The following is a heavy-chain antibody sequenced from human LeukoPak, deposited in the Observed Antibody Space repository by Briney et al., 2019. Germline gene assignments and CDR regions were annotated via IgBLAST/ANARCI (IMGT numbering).Heavy chain of an antibody. CDR1: GGTFSIYA. D-gene: IGHD6-6*01. CDR3: ASATEYSRGGDY. Sequence: SVNVSCKASGGTFSIYAISWVRQAPGQGLEWMGGIIPIFGTANYAQKFQGRVTITADESTSTAYMELSSLRSEDTAVYYCASATEYSRGGDYWGQGTLVTVSS. V-gene: IGHV1-69*13. CDR2: IIPIFGTA. J-gene: IGHJ4*02.